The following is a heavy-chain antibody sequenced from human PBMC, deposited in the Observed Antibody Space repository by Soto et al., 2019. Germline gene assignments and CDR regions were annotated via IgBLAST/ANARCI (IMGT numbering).Heavy chain of an antibody. D-gene: IGHD3-22*01. CDR1: GDSMSSGAYY. CDR3: ASSYSGYLDN. Sequence: LSLTCTVSGDSMSSGAYYWNWIRQHPGKGLEWIGYIYYSGNTYYNPSLKSRIVISVDTSRNQFSLNLRSVTAADTAIYYCASSYSGYLDNWGRGALVTVSS. V-gene: IGHV4-31*03. CDR2: IYYSGNT. J-gene: IGHJ4*02.